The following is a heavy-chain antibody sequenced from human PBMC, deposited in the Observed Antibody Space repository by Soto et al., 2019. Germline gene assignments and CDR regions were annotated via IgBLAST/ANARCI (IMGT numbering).Heavy chain of an antibody. J-gene: IGHJ6*02. Sequence: EVQLVESGGGLVQPGGSLRLSCAASGFTFSAYWMHWVRQAPGKGLVWVSRIRYDGDGANYADSVQGRFSLSRDNARNTMYLQMNNLRPDDTAVYYCTRVGATLMDVWGQGTTVTVSS. D-gene: IGHD1-26*01. CDR1: GFTFSAYW. CDR3: TRVGATLMDV. CDR2: IRYDGDGA. V-gene: IGHV3-74*01.